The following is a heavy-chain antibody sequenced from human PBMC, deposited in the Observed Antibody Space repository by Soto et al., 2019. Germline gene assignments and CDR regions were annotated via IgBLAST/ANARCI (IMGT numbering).Heavy chain of an antibody. CDR2: IIPIFGTA. J-gene: IGHJ4*02. CDR3: AREGETEDRATYIAAAGIRFDY. V-gene: IGHV1-69*13. D-gene: IGHD6-13*01. CDR1: GGTFSSYA. Sequence: SVKVSCKASGGTFSSYAISWVRQAPGQGLEWMGGIIPIFGTANYAQKFQGRVTITADESTSTAYMELSSLRSEDTAVYYCAREGETEDRATYIAAAGIRFDYWGQGTLVTVSS.